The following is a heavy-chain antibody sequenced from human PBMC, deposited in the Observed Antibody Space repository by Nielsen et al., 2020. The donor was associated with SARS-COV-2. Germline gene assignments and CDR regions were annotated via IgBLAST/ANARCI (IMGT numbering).Heavy chain of an antibody. V-gene: IGHV3-74*01. J-gene: IGHJ6*02. CDR2: INSDGSST. CDR3: AKSTRTGTYYGMDV. Sequence: GESLKISCAASAFTFSTYWMHWVRQAPGKGLVWVSRINSDGSSTSYADSVKGRFTISRDNAKNTLYLQMNSLRAEDTAVYYCAKSTRTGTYYGMDVWGQGTTVTVSS. CDR1: AFTFSTYW. D-gene: IGHD2-2*01.